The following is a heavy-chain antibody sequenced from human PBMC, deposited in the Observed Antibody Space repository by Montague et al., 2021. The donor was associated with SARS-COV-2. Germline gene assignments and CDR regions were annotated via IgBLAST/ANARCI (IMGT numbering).Heavy chain of an antibody. CDR2: ISWNSGSI. Sequence: SLRLSCAASGFTFHDYALHWVRQVPGKGLEWVSGISWNSGSIGYGDSVKGRFTISRDNAKNSLYLQMNSLRAEDTALYYCAKDRGYYGSGSYFEYWGQGNLVTVSS. CDR3: AKDRGYYGSGSYFEY. CDR1: GFTFHDYA. J-gene: IGHJ4*02. D-gene: IGHD3-10*01. V-gene: IGHV3-9*01.